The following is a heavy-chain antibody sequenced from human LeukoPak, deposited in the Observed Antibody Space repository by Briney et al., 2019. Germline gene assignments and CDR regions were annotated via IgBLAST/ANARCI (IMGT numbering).Heavy chain of an antibody. Sequence: GGSLRLSCVACGFTFSSYSMNWVRQGPGKGLEWVSSISSSSSYKYYTDSVKGRFTISRDNAKNSLYLQMNSLRAEDTAVYYCARSAAGTYYWGQGTLVTVSS. CDR2: ISSSSSYK. CDR1: GFTFSSYS. CDR3: ARSAAGTYY. J-gene: IGHJ4*02. V-gene: IGHV3-21*01. D-gene: IGHD1-1*01.